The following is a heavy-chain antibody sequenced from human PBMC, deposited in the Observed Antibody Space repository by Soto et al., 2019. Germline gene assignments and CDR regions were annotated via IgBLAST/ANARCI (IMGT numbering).Heavy chain of an antibody. Sequence: QVQLQESGPGLVKPSETLSLTCTVSGGSVSSGGDYWSWIRQPPGQGLEWIGFISYSGSTDYSPSLKSRVTISLDTSNNPFSLKLSSVTAADTAVYYCAKVGTVHSYFFVYWGPGALVTVSS. J-gene: IGHJ4*02. CDR1: GGSVSSGGDY. D-gene: IGHD7-27*01. V-gene: IGHV4-61*08. CDR2: ISYSGST. CDR3: AKVGTVHSYFFVY.